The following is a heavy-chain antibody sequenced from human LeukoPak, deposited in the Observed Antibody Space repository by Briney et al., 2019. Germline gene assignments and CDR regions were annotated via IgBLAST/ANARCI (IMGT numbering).Heavy chain of an antibody. CDR2: ITSSGTTI. J-gene: IGHJ4*02. V-gene: IGHV3-48*03. CDR1: GFTFSIYE. D-gene: IGHD2-21*02. CDR3: ARELRSNPIFDY. Sequence: GGSLRLSWAASGFTFSIYEMNWVRQAPGKGLEWVSYITSSGTTIYYAASVEGRFTISRDNAKNSLFLQMNSLRVEDTAVYYCARELRSNPIFDYWGRGTLVTVSS.